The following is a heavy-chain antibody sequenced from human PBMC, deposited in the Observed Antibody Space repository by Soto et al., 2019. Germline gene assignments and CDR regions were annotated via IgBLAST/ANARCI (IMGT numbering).Heavy chain of an antibody. CDR2: ISYDGSNK. CDR1: GFTFSSYA. Sequence: GGSLRLSCAASGFTFSSYAMHWVRQAPGKGLEWVAVISYDGSNKYYADSVKGRFTISRDNSKNTLYLQMNSLRAEDTAVYYCARDPYCTNGVCPLSYYYYYGMDVWGQGTTVTVSS. V-gene: IGHV3-30-3*01. D-gene: IGHD2-8*01. CDR3: ARDPYCTNGVCPLSYYYYYGMDV. J-gene: IGHJ6*02.